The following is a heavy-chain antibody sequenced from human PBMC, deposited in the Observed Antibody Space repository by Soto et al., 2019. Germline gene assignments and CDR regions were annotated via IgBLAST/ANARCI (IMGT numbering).Heavy chain of an antibody. D-gene: IGHD1-1*01. CDR3: GRKGTAAPVDY. CDR1: GYTFRIYG. CDR2: ISANNGNT. V-gene: IGHV1-18*01. Sequence: QVQLVQSGAEVKKPGASVKVSCKASGYTFRIYGITWVRQAPGQGLEWMGWISANNGNTHYAQKLQGRVTMTTDTSTSTAYMEVRSLRSDYPAVYYCGRKGTAAPVDYWGQGTLVTVSS. J-gene: IGHJ4*02.